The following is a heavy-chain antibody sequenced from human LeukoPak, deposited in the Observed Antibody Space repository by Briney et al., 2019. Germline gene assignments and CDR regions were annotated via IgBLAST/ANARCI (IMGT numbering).Heavy chain of an antibody. Sequence: GGSLRLSCAASGFTFSSYAMHWVRQAPGKGLEWVAVISYDGSNKYYADSVKGRFTISRDNSKNTLYLQMNSLRAGDTAVYYCARGFYSSGWSDYWGQGTLVTVSS. CDR2: ISYDGSNK. CDR3: ARGFYSSGWSDY. CDR1: GFTFSSYA. J-gene: IGHJ4*02. V-gene: IGHV3-30-3*01. D-gene: IGHD6-19*01.